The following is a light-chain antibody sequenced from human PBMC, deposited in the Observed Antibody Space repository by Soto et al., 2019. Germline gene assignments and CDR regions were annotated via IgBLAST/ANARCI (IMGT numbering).Light chain of an antibody. Sequence: EIVLTQSPATLSLSPGERANHSCRDSQSVSSYLAWYQQKPGQAPRLLIYDASNRATGIPARFSGSGSGTDFTLTICSLEPEDFAVYYCQQRSNWPPFTFGQGTRLEIK. J-gene: IGKJ5*01. CDR2: DAS. V-gene: IGKV3-11*01. CDR1: QSVSSY. CDR3: QQRSNWPPFT.